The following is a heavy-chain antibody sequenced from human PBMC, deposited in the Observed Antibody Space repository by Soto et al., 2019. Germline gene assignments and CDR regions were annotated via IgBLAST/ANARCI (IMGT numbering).Heavy chain of an antibody. CDR3: ARRGYTEHVDY. J-gene: IGHJ4*02. Sequence: GESLKISCNGSGYSFTNYWIGWVRQMPGKGLEWMGIIYPGDSDTRYSPSFQGQVTISADKSISTAYLQWSSLRASDTAMYYCARRGYTEHVDYWGQGTLVTVSS. CDR1: GYSFTNYW. D-gene: IGHD2-2*02. CDR2: IYPGDSDT. V-gene: IGHV5-51*01.